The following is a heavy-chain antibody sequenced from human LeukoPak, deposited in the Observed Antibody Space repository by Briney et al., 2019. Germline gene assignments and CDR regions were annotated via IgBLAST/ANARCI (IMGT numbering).Heavy chain of an antibody. CDR3: ARAERWELLHGDAFDI. D-gene: IGHD1-26*01. V-gene: IGHV3-11*04. CDR1: GFTFSDYY. J-gene: IGHJ3*02. CDR2: ISSSGSTI. Sequence: GGSLRLSCAASGFTFSDYYMSWIRQARGKGLEWVSYISSSGSTIYYADSVKGRFTISRDNAKNSLYLQMNSLRAEDTAVYYCARAERWELLHGDAFDIWGQGTMVTVSS.